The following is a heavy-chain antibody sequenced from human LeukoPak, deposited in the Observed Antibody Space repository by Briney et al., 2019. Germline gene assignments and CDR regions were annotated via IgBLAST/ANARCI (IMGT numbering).Heavy chain of an antibody. J-gene: IGHJ4*02. CDR1: GGSISSYY. CDR3: ARGGSPGDSFGY. CDR2: IYYSGST. D-gene: IGHD4-17*01. V-gene: IGHV4-59*01. Sequence: SEILSLXCTVSGGSISSYYWSWIRPPPGKGLEWIGYIYYSGSTNYNPSLKSRVTISVDTSKNQFSLKLSSVTAADTAVYYCARGGSPGDSFGYWGQGTLVTVSS.